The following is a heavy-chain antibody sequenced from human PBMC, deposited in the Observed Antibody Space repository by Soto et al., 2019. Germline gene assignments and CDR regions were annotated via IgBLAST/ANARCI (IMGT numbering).Heavy chain of an antibody. J-gene: IGHJ4*02. D-gene: IGHD3-22*01. CDR2: ISYDGSNK. V-gene: IGHV3-30*18. CDR3: AKEGGYYYDSSGSPDY. CDR1: GFTFSSYG. Sequence: GGSLRLSCAASGFTFSSYGMHWVRQAPVKGLEWVAVISYDGSNKYYADSVKGRFTISRDNSKNTLYLQMNSLRAEDTAVYYCAKEGGYYYDSSGSPDYWGQGTLVTVSS.